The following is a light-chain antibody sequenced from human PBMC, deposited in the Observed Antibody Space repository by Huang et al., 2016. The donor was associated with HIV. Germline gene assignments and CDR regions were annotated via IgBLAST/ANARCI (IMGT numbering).Light chain of an antibody. CDR2: GAS. J-gene: IGKJ5*01. Sequence: DIQMTQSPSSLSASVGDRVTITCRASQSISIYLHWYQQKPGKAPKLLIDGASTLESGVPSRFRGSGSGTDFTLTISSLQREDFATYYCQQSYSTPITFGRGTRLEIK. V-gene: IGKV1-39*01. CDR1: QSISIY. CDR3: QQSYSTPIT.